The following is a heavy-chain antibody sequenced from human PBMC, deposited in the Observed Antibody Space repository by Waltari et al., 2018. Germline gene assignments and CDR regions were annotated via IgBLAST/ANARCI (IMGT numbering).Heavy chain of an antibody. CDR3: ARAGVEGQYFQH. V-gene: IGHV4-59*01. Sequence: QVQLQESGPGLVKPSENLSLTCTVPGGSISSYYWCWIRQPPGKGLEWIGYIYYSGITNYNPSLKSRVTISVDTSKNQFSLKLSSVTAADTAVYYCARAGVEGQYFQHWGQGTLVTVSS. J-gene: IGHJ1*01. CDR1: GGSISSYY. D-gene: IGHD2-15*01. CDR2: IYYSGIT.